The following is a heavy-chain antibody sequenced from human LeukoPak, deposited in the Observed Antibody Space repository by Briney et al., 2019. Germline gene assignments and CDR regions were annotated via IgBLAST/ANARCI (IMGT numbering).Heavy chain of an antibody. CDR3: ARMVTYYDFWSGSKHYMDV. CDR1: GYTFTSYG. Sequence: ASVKVSCKASGYTFTSYGITWVRQAPGQGLEWMGWINTYNGNTHYAQKVQGGVTMTTDTSTATAYMELRSLRSEDTAVYYCARMVTYYDFWSGSKHYMDVWGKGTTVTVSS. CDR2: INTYNGNT. J-gene: IGHJ6*03. V-gene: IGHV1-18*01. D-gene: IGHD3-3*01.